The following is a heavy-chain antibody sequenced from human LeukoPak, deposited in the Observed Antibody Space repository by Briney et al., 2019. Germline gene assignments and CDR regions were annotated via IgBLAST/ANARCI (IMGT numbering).Heavy chain of an antibody. D-gene: IGHD6-19*01. CDR1: GGTFSSYA. J-gene: IGHJ6*03. CDR3: ARSGGSSGWAAGLYYYYYYMDV. Sequence: VASVKVSCKASGGTFSSYAISWVRQAPGQGLEWMGGIIPIFGTANYAQKFQGRVTITADKSTSTAYMELSSLRSEDTAVYYCARSGGSSGWAAGLYYYYYYMDVWGKGTTVTVSS. CDR2: IIPIFGTA. V-gene: IGHV1-69*06.